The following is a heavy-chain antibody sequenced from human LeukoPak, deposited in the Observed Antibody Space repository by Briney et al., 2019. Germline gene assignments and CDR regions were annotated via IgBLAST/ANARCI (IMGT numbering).Heavy chain of an antibody. CDR1: GGSFSGCY. V-gene: IGHV4-34*01. CDR2: INHSGST. J-gene: IGHJ6*02. Sequence: SETLSLTCAVYGGSFSGCYWSWIRQPPGKGLEWIGEINHSGSTNYNPSLKSRVTISVDTSKNQFSLKLSSVTAADTAVYYCANLLRYYYYGMDVWGQGTTVTVSS. CDR3: ANLLRYYYYGMDV.